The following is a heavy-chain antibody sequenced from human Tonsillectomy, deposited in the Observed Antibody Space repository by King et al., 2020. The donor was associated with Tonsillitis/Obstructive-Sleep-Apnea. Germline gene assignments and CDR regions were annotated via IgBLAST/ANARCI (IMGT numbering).Heavy chain of an antibody. J-gene: IGHJ4*02. CDR3: ARGSTSTSCPFDY. Sequence: QLVQSGTELKKPGASVKVSCNASGYTFTSYDIHLVRQDPGKGLEWMGINATRSGRTSYAQKFQGRVTMTRDTSTSTVYMELSSLRSEDTAVYYCARGSTSTSCPFDYWGQGTLVTVPS. D-gene: IGHD2-2*01. CDR1: GYTFTSYD. V-gene: IGHV1-46*01. CDR2: NATRSGRT.